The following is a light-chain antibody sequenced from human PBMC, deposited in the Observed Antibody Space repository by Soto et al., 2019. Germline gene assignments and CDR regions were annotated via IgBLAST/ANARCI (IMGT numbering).Light chain of an antibody. Sequence: DIQLTQSPSTLSASVGDRVTLTCRAAQSLNSRLAWYQHRPGKAPRLLIYDASALPRGVPSRFSGSGSGTKFTLTTASLQPDDFATYYCQQYETFSGTFGPGTKVDI. CDR3: QQYETFSGT. CDR1: QSLNSR. CDR2: DAS. V-gene: IGKV1-5*01. J-gene: IGKJ1*01.